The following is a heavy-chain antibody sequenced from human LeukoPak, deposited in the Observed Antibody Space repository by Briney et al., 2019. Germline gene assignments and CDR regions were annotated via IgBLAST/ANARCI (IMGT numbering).Heavy chain of an antibody. J-gene: IGHJ4*02. CDR1: GYSFTNYW. CDR2: IYPGNSRT. D-gene: IGHD4-23*01. CDR3: ASFSDGKDSDFDH. V-gene: IGHV5-51*01. Sequence: GESLKISCKASGYSFTNYWIGWVRQMPGKGLEWMGIIYPGNSRTKYSSSFQGRVTISADKSISTAYLQWSSLKASDTAMYYCASFSDGKDSDFDHWGQGTLVTVSS.